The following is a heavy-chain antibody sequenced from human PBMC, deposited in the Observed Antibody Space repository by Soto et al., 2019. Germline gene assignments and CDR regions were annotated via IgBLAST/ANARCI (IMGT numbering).Heavy chain of an antibody. CDR1: GFTFSSYS. V-gene: IGHV3-48*01. D-gene: IGHD4-17*01. Sequence: EVQLVESGGGLVQPGGSLRLSCAASGFTFSSYSMNWVRQAPGKGLEWVSYISSSSSTIYYADSVKGRFTISRDNAKNSLYLQMNSLRAEDTAVYDCAREEDYGDYNWFDPWGQGTLVTVSS. J-gene: IGHJ5*02. CDR2: ISSSSSTI. CDR3: AREEDYGDYNWFDP.